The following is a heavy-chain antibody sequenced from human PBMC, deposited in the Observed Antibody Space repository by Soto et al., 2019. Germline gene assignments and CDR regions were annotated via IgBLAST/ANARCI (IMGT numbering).Heavy chain of an antibody. V-gene: IGHV3-7*01. J-gene: IGHJ6*03. Sequence: EVQLVESGGGLVQPGGSLRLSCVASGFTFSTYWMSWVRLVPGTGLEWVATIKQDGSDKYYVDSAKCRFTVSRDNAKNSLDLQMNSLRGDDTAVYHCVRGCGRSSCPYYLDVWGKGTTVTVSS. CDR3: VRGCGRSSCPYYLDV. D-gene: IGHD2-2*01. CDR1: GFTFSTYW. CDR2: IKQDGSDK.